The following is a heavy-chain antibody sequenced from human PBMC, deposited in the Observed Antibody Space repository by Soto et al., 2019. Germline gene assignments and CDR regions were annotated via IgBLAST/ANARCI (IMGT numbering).Heavy chain of an antibody. CDR1: GFTFSSHA. CDR2: ISYDGSNK. V-gene: IGHV3-30-3*01. Sequence: QTGGSLRLSCAASGFTFSSHAMHWVRQAPGKGLEWVALISYDGSNKYYADSVKGRFTISRDNSKNTLYVQMNSLRAEDTAVYHCARQTYSSGWYVDYWGQGTLVTVYS. J-gene: IGHJ4*02. D-gene: IGHD6-19*01. CDR3: ARQTYSSGWYVDY.